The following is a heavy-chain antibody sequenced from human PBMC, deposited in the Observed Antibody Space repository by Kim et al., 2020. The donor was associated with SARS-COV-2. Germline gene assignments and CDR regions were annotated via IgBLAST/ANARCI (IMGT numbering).Heavy chain of an antibody. V-gene: IGHV4-61*02. CDR1: GGSISSGSYY. D-gene: IGHD6-13*01. CDR2: IYTSGSP. Sequence: SETLSLTCTVSGGSISSGSYYWSWIRQPAGKGLEWIGRIYTSGSPNYNPSLKSRVTISVDTSKNQFSLKLSSVTTADTAVYYCARVMKSGQQMADWFDPWGQGTLVTVSS. CDR3: ARVMKSGQQMADWFDP. J-gene: IGHJ5*02.